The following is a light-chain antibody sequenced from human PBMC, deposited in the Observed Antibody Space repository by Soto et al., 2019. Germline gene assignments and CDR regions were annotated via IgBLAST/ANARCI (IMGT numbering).Light chain of an antibody. V-gene: IGKV1-39*01. CDR2: DAS. J-gene: IGKJ1*01. Sequence: DIQMTHSPSSLSASVLYRVTITCRASQDIDTYLNVYQQKSGKAPKLLIYDASSLESGVPSRFSGSGSGTDFTLTISCLQSEDFATYYCQQYYSFPWTFGQGTKVDIK. CDR1: QDIDTY. CDR3: QQYYSFPWT.